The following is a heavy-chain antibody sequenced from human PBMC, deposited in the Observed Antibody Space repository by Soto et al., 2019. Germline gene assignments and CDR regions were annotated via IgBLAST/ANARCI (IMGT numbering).Heavy chain of an antibody. CDR2: LIPIFSTP. D-gene: IGHD3-22*01. CDR1: GGTFGSYA. J-gene: IGHJ5*02. CDR3: ASPFQCYFDTGAQSAWCDP. V-gene: IGHV1-69*12. Sequence: QVQLGQSGAEVKKPGSSVKVSCKTSGGTFGSYAISWVRQAPGQGLEWMGGLIPIFSTPNYAQKFQGRVKISADESTSTAYMELSRLRAEDTAVYSCASPFQCYFDTGAQSAWCDPWGQGTLVTVSS.